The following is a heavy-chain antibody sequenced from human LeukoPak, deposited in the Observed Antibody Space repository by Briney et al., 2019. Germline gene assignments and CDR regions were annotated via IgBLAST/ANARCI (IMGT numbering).Heavy chain of an antibody. CDR3: ARDDPGIGIDY. Sequence: GGSLRLSCAASGFTLSNYWMSWVRQAPGKGLVWVSHINSDGSSTSYADSVKGRFTISRDNAKSTLYLQMNSLRAEDTAVYYCARDDPGIGIDYWGQGTLVTVSS. V-gene: IGHV3-74*01. CDR2: INSDGSST. D-gene: IGHD1-1*01. CDR1: GFTLSNYW. J-gene: IGHJ4*02.